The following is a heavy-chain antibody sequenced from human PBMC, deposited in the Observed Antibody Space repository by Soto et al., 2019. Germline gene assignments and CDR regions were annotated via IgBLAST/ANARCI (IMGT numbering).Heavy chain of an antibody. V-gene: IGHV3-30*02. CDR1: GFTFGNFG. J-gene: IGHJ2*01. Sequence: QVQLVESGGGVVQSGGSLRLSCAASGFTFGNFGIHWVRQXPXKGLEWVAFIXHXGXNXXXXXXVKXRFTXXRENSXXXXXXXXXXXXXXXXXXXXXXXXXXXYXDLWGRGTLVTVSS. CDR2: IXHXGXNX. CDR3: XXXXXXYXDL.